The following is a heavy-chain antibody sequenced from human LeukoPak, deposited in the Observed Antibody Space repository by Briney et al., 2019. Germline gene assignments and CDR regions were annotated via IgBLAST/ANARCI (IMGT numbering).Heavy chain of an antibody. V-gene: IGHV4-34*01. D-gene: IGHD6-19*01. Sequence: PSETLSLTCAVSGGSFSGYYWNWIRQSSGKRLEWIGEINHSGSTNYNPSLKSRVTISVDTSNNQFSLKLSSVTAADTTVYYCARGFGSGWSTLFDYWGQGTLVTVSS. CDR1: GGSFSGYY. CDR3: ARGFGSGWSTLFDY. J-gene: IGHJ4*02. CDR2: INHSGST.